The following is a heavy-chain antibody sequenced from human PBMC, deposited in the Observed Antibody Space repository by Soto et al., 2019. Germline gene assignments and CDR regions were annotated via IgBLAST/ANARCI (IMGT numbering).Heavy chain of an antibody. V-gene: IGHV4-59*08. J-gene: IGHJ3*02. CDR2: IYYGGSI. Sequence: SETLSLTCTVSGDSISSYYWTWIRQPPGKGLEWIAFIYYGGSINYNPSLKSRVAISVDTSKNQFSLNLNSVTAAATAVYYCACECGGNSYYALDIRRQGTMVTVSS. CDR3: ACECGGNSYYALDI. D-gene: IGHD2-21*02. CDR1: GDSISSYY.